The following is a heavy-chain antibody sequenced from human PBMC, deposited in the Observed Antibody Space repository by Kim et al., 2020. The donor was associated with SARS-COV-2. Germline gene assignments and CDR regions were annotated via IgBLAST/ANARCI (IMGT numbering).Heavy chain of an antibody. CDR1: GYSFTSYW. J-gene: IGHJ5*02. CDR3: ARHVVIPYCSGGSCYALDP. V-gene: IGHV5-51*01. CDR2: IYPGDSDT. Sequence: GESLKISCKGSGYSFTSYWIGWVRQMPGKGLEWMGIIYPGDSDTRYSPSFQGQVTISADKSISTAYLQWSSLKASDTAMYYCARHVVIPYCSGGSCYALDPWGQGTLVTVSS. D-gene: IGHD2-15*01.